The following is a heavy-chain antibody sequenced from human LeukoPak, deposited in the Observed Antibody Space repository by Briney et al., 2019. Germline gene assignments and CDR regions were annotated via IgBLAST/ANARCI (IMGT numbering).Heavy chain of an antibody. CDR2: INYSGSP. V-gene: IGHV4-34*01. Sequence: PSETQSLTCAVYGGSFSDYYWSWIRQAPDKGLEWIGEINYSGSPNYNPSLKSRVTISVDTSKNQFSLKLSSVTAADTAVYYCARVGYRYYFDSSGSYNPNFLDYWGQGTLVTVSS. D-gene: IGHD3-22*01. CDR1: GGSFSDYY. J-gene: IGHJ4*02. CDR3: ARVGYRYYFDSSGSYNPNFLDY.